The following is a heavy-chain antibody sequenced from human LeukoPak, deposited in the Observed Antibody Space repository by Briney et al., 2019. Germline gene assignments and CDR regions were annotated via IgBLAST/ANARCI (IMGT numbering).Heavy chain of an antibody. Sequence: GASVKVSCEASGYTFTGYYLHCVRQAPGQGLEWMGWINPNSGGTNYAQKFQGRVTMTRDTSISTAYMELSRLRSDDTAVYYCARGGRLRLGELSFDYWGQGTLVTVSS. CDR2: INPNSGGT. CDR3: ARGGRLRLGELSFDY. CDR1: GYTFTGYY. V-gene: IGHV1-2*02. D-gene: IGHD3-16*02. J-gene: IGHJ4*02.